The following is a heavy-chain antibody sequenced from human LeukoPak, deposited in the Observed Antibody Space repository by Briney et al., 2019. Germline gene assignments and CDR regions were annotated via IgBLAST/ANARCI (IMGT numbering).Heavy chain of an antibody. J-gene: IGHJ6*03. V-gene: IGHV3-21*01. D-gene: IGHD3-16*02. CDR3: ARSFMITFGGVIPYYMDV. CDR2: ISSSSSYI. Sequence: PGGSLRLSCAASGFTFSSYGMHWVRQAPGKGLEWVSSISSSSSYIYYADSVKGRFTISRDNAKNSLYLQMNSLRAEDTAVYYCARSFMITFGGVIPYYMDVWGKGTTVTVSS. CDR1: GFTFSSYG.